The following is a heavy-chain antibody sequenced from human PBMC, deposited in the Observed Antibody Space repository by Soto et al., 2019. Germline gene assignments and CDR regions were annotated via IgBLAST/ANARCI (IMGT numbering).Heavy chain of an antibody. CDR2: ISFDGGDK. V-gene: IGHV3-30-3*01. Sequence: QVQLVESGGGVVQPGRSLRLSCAASGFTFSPYAMHWVRQAPGKGLEWVAGISFDGGDKVYTDSVKGRFTISRDNSKNPLHLQMHSVKPEDTAVYYCARGWGSSGWYRGADYWGQGTLVTVSS. CDR1: GFTFSPYA. D-gene: IGHD6-19*01. J-gene: IGHJ4*02. CDR3: ARGWGSSGWYRGADY.